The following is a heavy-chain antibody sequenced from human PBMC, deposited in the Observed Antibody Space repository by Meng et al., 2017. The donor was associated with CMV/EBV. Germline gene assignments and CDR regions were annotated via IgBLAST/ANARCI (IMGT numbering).Heavy chain of an antibody. CDR2: INHSGST. V-gene: IGHV4-34*01. D-gene: IGHD2-2*01. CDR1: GGSFSGYY. J-gene: IGHJ6*02. CDR3: ARGVSYCSSTSCYWYYGMDV. Sequence: GSLRLSCAVYGGSFSGYYWSWIRQPPGKGLEWIGEINHSGSTNYNPSLKSRVTISVDTSKNQFSLKLSSVTAADTAVYYCARGVSYCSSTSCYWYYGMDVWDQGTTVTVSS.